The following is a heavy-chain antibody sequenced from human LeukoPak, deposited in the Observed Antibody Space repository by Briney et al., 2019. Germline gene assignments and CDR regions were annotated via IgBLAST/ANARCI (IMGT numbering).Heavy chain of an antibody. V-gene: IGHV3-21*01. CDR3: ARPYDIRGYFPDY. D-gene: IGHD3-22*01. Sequence: GGSLRLSCAASGFTFSSYAMNWVRQAPGKGLEWVSSISRGSDHIFYADSMKGRFIISRDNAKNSLYLQMNSLGAEDTAVYYCARPYDIRGYFPDYWGQGTLVTVSS. J-gene: IGHJ4*02. CDR1: GFTFSSYA. CDR2: ISRGSDHI.